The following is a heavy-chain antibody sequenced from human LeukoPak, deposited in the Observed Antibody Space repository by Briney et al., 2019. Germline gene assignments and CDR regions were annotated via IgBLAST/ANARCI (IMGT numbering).Heavy chain of an antibody. J-gene: IGHJ4*02. V-gene: IGHV3-48*04. Sequence: GSLRLSCAASGLTFSSYSMSWVRQAPGKGLEWISYISTSSSTYYADSVKGRFTISRDNAKDSLYLQMNSLRAEDTAVYYCARDSSTVTFDYWGQGTLVTVSS. CDR1: GLTFSSYS. D-gene: IGHD4-17*01. CDR2: ISTSSST. CDR3: ARDSSTVTFDY.